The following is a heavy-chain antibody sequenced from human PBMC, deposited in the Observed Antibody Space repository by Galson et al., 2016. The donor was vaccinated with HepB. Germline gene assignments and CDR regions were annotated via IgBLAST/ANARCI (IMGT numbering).Heavy chain of an antibody. V-gene: IGHV3-23*01. Sequence: SLRLSCAASGFTFSSYAMTWVRQAPGKGLEWVSAGYGGGGGPHYADPVKGRFTMSRDTSRSTLYLQMNSLRAEDTAVYYCARCERYGSGWYGKNDYWGQGTLVTVSS. CDR3: ARCERYGSGWYGKNDY. J-gene: IGHJ4*02. CDR2: GYGGGGGP. D-gene: IGHD6-13*01. CDR1: GFTFSSYA.